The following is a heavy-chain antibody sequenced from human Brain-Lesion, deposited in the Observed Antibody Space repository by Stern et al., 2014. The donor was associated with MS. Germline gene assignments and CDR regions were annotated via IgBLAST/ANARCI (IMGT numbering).Heavy chain of an antibody. CDR1: GGSISSGGYY. CDR2: IFNSGST. Sequence: QVQLQESGPGLVKPSQTLSLSCTVSGGSISSGGYYCSWIRQPAGKGLEWIGRIFNSGSTSYNPSLKSRVTISIDTSKNQFSLRLNSMTAADTAVYYCARGRVVPGFQYYATDVWGQGTTVIVSS. V-gene: IGHV4-61*02. CDR3: ARGRVVPGFQYYATDV. J-gene: IGHJ6*02. D-gene: IGHD2-2*01.